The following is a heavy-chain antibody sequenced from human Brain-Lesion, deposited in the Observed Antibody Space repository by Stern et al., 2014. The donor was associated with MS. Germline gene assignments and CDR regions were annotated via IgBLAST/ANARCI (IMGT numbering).Heavy chain of an antibody. D-gene: IGHD5-18*01. V-gene: IGHV4-61*02. Sequence: VQLLESGPGLVKPSQTLSLTCSVSGGSISSGSYYWNWIRQPAGKGLEWIGRIYASGGTNYSPSLKSRVFISGDTSKNQFSLKLSSVTAADAAMYYCVRETGGYTYGDTDFFDFWGQGTLVTVSS. CDR3: VRETGGYTYGDTDFFDF. J-gene: IGHJ4*02. CDR1: GGSISSGSYY. CDR2: IYASGGT.